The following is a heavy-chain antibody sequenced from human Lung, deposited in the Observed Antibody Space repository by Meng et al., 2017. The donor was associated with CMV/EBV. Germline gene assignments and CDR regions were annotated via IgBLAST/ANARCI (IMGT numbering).Heavy chain of an antibody. J-gene: IGHJ4*02. D-gene: IGHD5-24*01. Sequence: RRQLQEAGPGQVQPSETLSPTCSVSGGSISSSSYYWGWIRQSPGKGLEWIGSIYFSGNTYYNPSLKSRVTMSVGTAQNKFSLTLRSVTAADTAVYYCVTETGYNYDNWGQGALVTVSS. CDR1: GGSISSSSYY. V-gene: IGHV4-39*06. CDR2: IYFSGNT. CDR3: VTETGYNYDN.